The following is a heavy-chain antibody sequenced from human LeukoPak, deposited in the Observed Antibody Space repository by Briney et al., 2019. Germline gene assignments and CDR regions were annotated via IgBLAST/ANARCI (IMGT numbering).Heavy chain of an antibody. Sequence: PSETLSLTCAVSGYSISSGYYWGWIRQPPGKGLEWIGSIYHSGSTYYNPSLKSRVTISVDTSKNQFSLKLSSVTAADTAVYYCARHTLEYYYDSSGYGFDYWGQGTLVTASS. CDR1: GYSISSGYY. J-gene: IGHJ4*02. CDR2: IYHSGST. CDR3: ARHTLEYYYDSSGYGFDY. D-gene: IGHD3-22*01. V-gene: IGHV4-38-2*01.